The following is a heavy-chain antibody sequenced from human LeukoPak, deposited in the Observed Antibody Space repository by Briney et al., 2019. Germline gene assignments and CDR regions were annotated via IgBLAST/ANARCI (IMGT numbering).Heavy chain of an antibody. J-gene: IGHJ5*02. CDR1: GYSFTEYY. D-gene: IGHD1-26*01. CDR3: ARDRSGSYFRVWFDP. V-gene: IGHV1-2*02. Sequence: ASVTLSFTASGYSFTEYYIHWVRRAPGQGLEWVGWINPSSGGTNYPHQFQGRVTMTRDTSISTAKMELSSLRSDDTAVYFCARDRSGSYFRVWFDPWGQGTLVTVSS. CDR2: INPSSGGT.